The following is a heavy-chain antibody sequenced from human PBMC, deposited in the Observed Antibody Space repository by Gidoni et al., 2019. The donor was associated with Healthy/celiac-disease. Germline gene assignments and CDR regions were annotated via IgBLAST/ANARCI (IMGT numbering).Heavy chain of an antibody. V-gene: IGHV1-18*01. CDR1: GYTFTSYG. D-gene: IGHD5-12*01. J-gene: IGHJ4*02. Sequence: QVQLVQSGAEVKKHGASVKVSCKSSGYTFTSYGSRWVRQATGQGLEWMGWISAYNGNTNYAQKLQGRVTMTTDTSTSTAYMELRSLRSDDTAVYYCAREVEMATIPYPDYWGQGTLVTVSS. CDR2: ISAYNGNT. CDR3: AREVEMATIPYPDY.